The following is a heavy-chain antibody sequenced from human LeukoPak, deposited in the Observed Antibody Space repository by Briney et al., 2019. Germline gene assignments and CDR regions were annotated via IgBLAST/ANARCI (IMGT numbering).Heavy chain of an antibody. J-gene: IGHJ3*02. V-gene: IGHV4-4*07. CDR3: ARSDGYGLVGI. CDR2: IYGSGTT. D-gene: IGHD5-18*01. Sequence: SESLSLTCTVSGGSISSYWSWIRQPAGKGLEWIGRIYGSGTTTYNPSLKSRVSMLIDTSKNQFSLKLMSVTAADTAVYYCARSDGYGLVGIWGQGTMVTVSS. CDR1: GGSISSY.